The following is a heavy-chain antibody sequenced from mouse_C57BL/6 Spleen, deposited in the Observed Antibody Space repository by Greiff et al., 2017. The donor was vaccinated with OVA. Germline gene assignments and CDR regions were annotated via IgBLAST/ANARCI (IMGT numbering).Heavy chain of an antibody. V-gene: IGHV1-50*01. D-gene: IGHD2-1*01. CDR2: IDPSDSYT. CDR1: GYTFTSYW. J-gene: IGHJ2*01. CDR3: ARGNPFDY. Sequence: VKLMESGAELVKPGASVKLSCKASGYTFTSYWMQWVKQRPGQGLEWIGEIDPSDSYTNYNQKFKGKATLTVDTSSSTAYMQLSSLTSEDSAVYYCARGNPFDYWGQGTTLTVSS.